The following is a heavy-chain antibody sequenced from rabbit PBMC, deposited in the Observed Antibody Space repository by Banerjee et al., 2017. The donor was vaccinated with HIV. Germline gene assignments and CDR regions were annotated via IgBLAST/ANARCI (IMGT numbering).Heavy chain of an antibody. V-gene: IGHV1S47*01. CDR1: GIDFSTYG. CDR2: TYPDYGTT. CDR3: ARDEDARVPGYAYNL. J-gene: IGHJ4*01. D-gene: IGHD6-1*01. Sequence: QEQLVESGGGLVTLGGSLKLSCKASGIDFSTYGISWVRQAPGKGLEWIAYTYPDYGTTDYASWVNGRFAISLDNAQNTVDLQMTSLTAADTATYFCARDEDARVPGYAYNLWGQGTLVTVS.